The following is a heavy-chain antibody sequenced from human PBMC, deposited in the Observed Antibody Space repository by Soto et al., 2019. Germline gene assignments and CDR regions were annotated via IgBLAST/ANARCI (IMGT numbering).Heavy chain of an antibody. CDR1: GFTFDDYA. V-gene: IGHV3-9*01. J-gene: IGHJ5*02. CDR3: AKDSSSWYDGWFDP. D-gene: IGHD6-13*01. Sequence: EVQLVESGGGLVQPGRSLRLSCAASGFTFDDYAMHWVRQAPGKGLEWVSGISWNSGSIGYADSVKGRITISRDNAKNSLYLQMNSLSAEDTALYYCAKDSSSWYDGWFDPWGQGTLVTVSS. CDR2: ISWNSGSI.